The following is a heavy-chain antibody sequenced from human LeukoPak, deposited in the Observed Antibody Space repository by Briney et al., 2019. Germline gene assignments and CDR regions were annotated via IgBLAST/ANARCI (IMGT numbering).Heavy chain of an antibody. CDR1: GFTFSRNW. J-gene: IGHJ3*02. CDR3: ARGGSYLSAFDI. Sequence: GGSLRLSCAVSGFTFSRNWMSWVRQAPGKGLEWVSIIYSGGSTFYADSVKGRFTISRDNSKNTLYLQMNSLRAEDTAVYYCARGGSYLSAFDIWGQGTMVTVSS. D-gene: IGHD1-26*01. V-gene: IGHV3-53*01. CDR2: IYSGGST.